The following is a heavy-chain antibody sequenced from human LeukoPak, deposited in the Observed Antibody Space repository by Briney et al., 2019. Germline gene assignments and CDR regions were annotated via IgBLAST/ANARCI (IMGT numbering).Heavy chain of an antibody. CDR3: ARHRGYCSSTSCSGRTWFDP. V-gene: IGHV4-59*08. CDR2: IYYSGST. Sequence: PSETLSLTCTVSGGSISSYYWSWIRQPPGKGLEWIGYIYYSGSTNYNPSLKSRVTISVATSRNQFSLKLSSVTAADTAVYYCARHRGYCSSTSCSGRTWFDPWGQGTLVTVSS. D-gene: IGHD2-2*01. J-gene: IGHJ5*02. CDR1: GGSISSYY.